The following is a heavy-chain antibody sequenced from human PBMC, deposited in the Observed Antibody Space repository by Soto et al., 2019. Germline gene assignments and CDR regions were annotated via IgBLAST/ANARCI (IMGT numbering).Heavy chain of an antibody. CDR3: ARHSSPDSPFYYYYYMDV. CDR1: GGSISSYY. J-gene: IGHJ6*03. D-gene: IGHD6-13*01. CDR2: IYYSGST. Sequence: PSETLSLTCTVSGGSISSYYWSWIRQPPGKGLEWIGYIYYSGSTSYNPSLKSRVTISVDTSKNQFSLKLSSVTAADTAVYYCARHSSPDSPFYYYYYMDVWGKGTTVTVSS. V-gene: IGHV4-59*08.